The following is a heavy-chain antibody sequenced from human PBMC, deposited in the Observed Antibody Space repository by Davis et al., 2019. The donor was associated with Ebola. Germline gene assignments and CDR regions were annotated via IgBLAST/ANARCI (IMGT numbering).Heavy chain of an antibody. CDR3: AKDRDHCGGNCYLLDY. CDR1: GFTFSSYS. J-gene: IGHJ4*02. V-gene: IGHV3-48*01. CDR2: ISSSSSTI. D-gene: IGHD2-21*01. Sequence: PGGSLRLSCAASGFTFSSYSMNWVRQAPGKGLEWVSYISSSSSTIYYADSVKGRFTISRDNAKNSLYLQMNSLRAEDTAVYYCAKDRDHCGGNCYLLDYWGQGTLVTVSS.